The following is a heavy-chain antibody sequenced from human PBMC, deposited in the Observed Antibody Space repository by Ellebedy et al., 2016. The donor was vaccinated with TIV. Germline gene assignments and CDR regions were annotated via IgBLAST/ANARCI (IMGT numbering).Heavy chain of an antibody. J-gene: IGHJ6*03. D-gene: IGHD3-10*01. CDR2: INHSGST. CDR1: GGSFSGYY. Sequence: SETLSLTXAVYGGSFSGYYWSWIRQPPGKGLEWIGEINHSGSTNYNPSLKSRVTISVDTSKNQFSLKLSSVTAADTAVYYCAKLGVLLWFGSMDVWGKGTTVTVSS. CDR3: AKLGVLLWFGSMDV. V-gene: IGHV4-34*01.